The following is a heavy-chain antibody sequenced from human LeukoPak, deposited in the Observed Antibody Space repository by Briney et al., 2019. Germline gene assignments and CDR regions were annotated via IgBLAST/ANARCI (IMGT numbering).Heavy chain of an antibody. CDR1: GFTFSSYW. Sequence: SGGSLRLSCAASGFTFSSYWMSWVRQAPGKGLEWVANIKQDGSEKYYVDSVKGRFTISRDNAKNSLYLQMNSLRAEDTAVYYCARGQTSVPDDSYIPFDYWGQGTLVTVSS. CDR2: IKQDGSEK. V-gene: IGHV3-7*04. D-gene: IGHD5-24*01. J-gene: IGHJ4*02. CDR3: ARGQTSVPDDSYIPFDY.